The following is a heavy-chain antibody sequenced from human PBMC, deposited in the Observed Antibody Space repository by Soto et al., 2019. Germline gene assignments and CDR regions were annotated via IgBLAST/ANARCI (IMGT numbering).Heavy chain of an antibody. CDR2: ISYDGSNK. CDR1: GFTFSSYA. J-gene: IGHJ6*02. D-gene: IGHD3-3*01. V-gene: IGHV3-30-3*01. Sequence: PGGSLRLSCAASGFTFSSYAMPWVRQAPGKGLEWVAVISYDGSNKYYADSVKGRFTISRDNSKNMLYLQMNSLRAEDTAVYYCASDTYYDLWSGYYVVGMDVRGQGTTVTV. CDR3: ASDTYYDLWSGYYVVGMDV.